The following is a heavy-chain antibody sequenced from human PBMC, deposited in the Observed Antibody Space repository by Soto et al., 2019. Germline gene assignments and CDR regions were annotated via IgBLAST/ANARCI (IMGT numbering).Heavy chain of an antibody. CDR1: GFTFDDYA. Sequence: GGSLRLSCAASGFTFDDYAMHWVRQAPGKGLEWVSGISWNSGSIGYADSVKGRFTISRDNAKNSLYLQMNSLRAEDTALYYCAKDSGDTAMAYVLHAFDIWGQGTMVTVSS. CDR3: AKDSGDTAMAYVLHAFDI. V-gene: IGHV3-9*01. D-gene: IGHD5-18*01. J-gene: IGHJ3*02. CDR2: ISWNSGSI.